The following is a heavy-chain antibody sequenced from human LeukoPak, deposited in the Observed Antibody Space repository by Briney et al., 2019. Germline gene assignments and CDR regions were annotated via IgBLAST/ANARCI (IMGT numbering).Heavy chain of an antibody. CDR1: GGSISSSSYY. V-gene: IGHV4-39*07. CDR2: IYYSGST. D-gene: IGHD3-22*01. Sequence: SETLSLTCTVSGGSISSSSYYWGWICQPPGKGLEWIGSIYYSGSTYYNPSLKSRVTISVDTSKNQFSLKLSSVTAADTAVYYCARDRGYYYDSSGYYRTTDDAFDIWGQGTMVTVSS. J-gene: IGHJ3*02. CDR3: ARDRGYYYDSSGYYRTTDDAFDI.